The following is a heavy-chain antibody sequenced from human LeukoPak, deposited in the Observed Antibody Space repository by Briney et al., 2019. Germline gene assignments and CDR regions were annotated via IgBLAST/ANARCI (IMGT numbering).Heavy chain of an antibody. CDR2: IYYSGST. J-gene: IGHJ6*03. CDR1: GGSLSAYY. CDR3: ARASGYYYYYYYMDV. Sequence: SETLSLTCAVYGGSLSAYYWTWIRQPPGKGLEWIGYIYYSGSTNYNPSLKSRVTISVDTSKNQFSLKLSSVTAADTAVYYCARASGYYYYYYYMDVWGKGTTVTISS. V-gene: IGHV4-59*08. D-gene: IGHD3-22*01.